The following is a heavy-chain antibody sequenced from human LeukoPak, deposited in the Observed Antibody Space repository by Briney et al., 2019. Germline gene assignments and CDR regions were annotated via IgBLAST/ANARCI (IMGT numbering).Heavy chain of an antibody. J-gene: IGHJ5*02. V-gene: IGHV1-24*01. CDR1: GYTLTELS. CDR3: ARDGGDYAYFFP. CDR2: FDPEDGET. Sequence: GGSVKVSCKVSGYTLTELSMHWVRQAPGKGLEWMGGFDPEDGETIYAQKFQGRVTMTEDTSTSTAYMELRSLRSDDTAVYYCARDGGDYAYFFPWGQGTLVTVSS. D-gene: IGHD4-17*01.